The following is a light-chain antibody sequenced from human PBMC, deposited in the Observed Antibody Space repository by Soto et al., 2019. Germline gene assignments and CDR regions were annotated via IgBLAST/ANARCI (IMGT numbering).Light chain of an antibody. J-gene: IGKJ1*01. Sequence: EIVLTQSPATLSLSPGDGATLSCRASQSVSSYLAWFQQRPGQAPRLLLYDASNRATGIPARFSGSGSGTDFTLTISSLEPEDFAIYYCQQRYNWPPVTFGQGTKVDIK. CDR2: DAS. CDR3: QQRYNWPPVT. V-gene: IGKV3-11*01. CDR1: QSVSSY.